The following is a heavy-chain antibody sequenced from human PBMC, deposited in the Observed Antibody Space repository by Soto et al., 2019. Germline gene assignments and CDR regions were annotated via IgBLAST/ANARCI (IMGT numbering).Heavy chain of an antibody. V-gene: IGHV1-3*01. J-gene: IGHJ4*02. CDR2: INAGTGDT. CDR1: GFTFTNYL. D-gene: IGHD3-10*01. CDR3: ATIIGGHVH. Sequence: GASVKGYCKASGFTFTNYLIHWVCQAPGQRLEWLGWINAGTGDTKYSQEFHDRVTITRDTSASTAYMEMSSLRSEDTALYYCATIIGGHVHWGQGALVTVSS.